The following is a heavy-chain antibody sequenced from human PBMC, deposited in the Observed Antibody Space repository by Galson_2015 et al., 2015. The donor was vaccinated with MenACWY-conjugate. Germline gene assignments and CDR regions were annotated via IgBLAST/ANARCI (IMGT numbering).Heavy chain of an antibody. CDR3: ARGTVNALCTKYYGMDV. D-gene: IGHD2-8*01. CDR1: GFIFSNSW. V-gene: IGHV3-7*03. J-gene: IGHJ6*02. CDR2: IKQDGSER. Sequence: SLRLSCAASGFIFSNSWMDWVRQAPGKGLEWVGNIKQDGSERYYVESVKGRFIISRDNAKNSLYLQMNSLRAEDTAIYYCARGTVNALCTKYYGMDVWGQGATVTVSS.